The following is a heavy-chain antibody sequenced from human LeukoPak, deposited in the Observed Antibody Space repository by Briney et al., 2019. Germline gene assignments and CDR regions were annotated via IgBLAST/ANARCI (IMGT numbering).Heavy chain of an antibody. V-gene: IGHV4-59*01. CDR2: IYYSGST. CDR3: ARGYIDSSGYSPRSSFDN. CDR1: GGSISSYY. D-gene: IGHD3-22*01. Sequence: SSETLSLTCTVSGGSISSYYWSWIRQPPGKGLEWIGYIYYSGSTNYNPSLKSRVTISVDTSKNQFSLKLSSVTAADTAVYYCARGYIDSSGYSPRSSFDNWGQGTLVTVSS. J-gene: IGHJ4*02.